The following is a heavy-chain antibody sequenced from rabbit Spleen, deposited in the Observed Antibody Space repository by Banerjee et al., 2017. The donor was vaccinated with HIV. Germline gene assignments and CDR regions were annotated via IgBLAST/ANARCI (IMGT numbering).Heavy chain of an antibody. CDR1: GFSFSNSYW. J-gene: IGHJ4*01. V-gene: IGHV1S45*01. CDR3: VRGASSSGYYSL. D-gene: IGHD1-1*01. CDR2: IYAGSSGNT. Sequence: QEQLVESGGGLAKPEGSLKLSCTASGFSFSNSYWICWVRQAPGKGLEWIACIYAGSSGNTYYATWAKGRFTISSHSAQHTLYLQLNSLTAADTATYFCVRGASSSGYYSLWGPGTLVTVS.